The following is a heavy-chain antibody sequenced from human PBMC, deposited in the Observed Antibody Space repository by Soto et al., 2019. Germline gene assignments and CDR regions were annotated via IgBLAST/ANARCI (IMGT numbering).Heavy chain of an antibody. CDR2: IYYSGST. V-gene: IGHV4-59*08. Sequence: PSETLSLTCSVSGGSMNNYYWSWIRQPPGKGLEWIGYIYYSGSTNYNPSLESRITISVDTSKNQFSLNLSTVTAADTALYYCARLRCSGDICHSKSSLDFWDQGTLVTVSS. D-gene: IGHD2-15*01. CDR1: GGSMNNYY. J-gene: IGHJ4*02. CDR3: ARLRCSGDICHSKSSLDF.